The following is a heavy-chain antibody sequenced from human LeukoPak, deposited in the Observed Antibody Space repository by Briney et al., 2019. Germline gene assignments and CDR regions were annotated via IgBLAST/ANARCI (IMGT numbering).Heavy chain of an antibody. CDR2: IRYDGSNK. Sequence: GGSLRLSCAASGFTFSSYGMHWVRQAPGKGLEWVAFIRYDGSNKYYADSVKGRFTISRDNSKNTLYLQMNSLRAEDTAVYYCARDLRYYDSSGYRFDPWGQGTLVTVSS. D-gene: IGHD3-22*01. J-gene: IGHJ5*02. CDR3: ARDLRYYDSSGYRFDP. CDR1: GFTFSSYG. V-gene: IGHV3-30*02.